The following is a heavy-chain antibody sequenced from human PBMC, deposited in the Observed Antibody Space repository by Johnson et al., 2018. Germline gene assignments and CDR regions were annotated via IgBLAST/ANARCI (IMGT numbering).Heavy chain of an antibody. Sequence: VQLVESGGGLVKPGGSXRLSCAASGFTFSNAWMSWVRQAPGKGLEWVGRIKSKTDGGTTAYAAPVKGRFTISRDDSKNTLYLQMNSLRTEDTALYFCAKDSSHAEFFHHWGQGTLVTGSA. D-gene: IGHD2-15*01. V-gene: IGHV3-15*05. CDR1: GFTFSNAW. J-gene: IGHJ1*01. CDR3: AKDSSHAEFFHH. CDR2: IKSKTDGGTT.